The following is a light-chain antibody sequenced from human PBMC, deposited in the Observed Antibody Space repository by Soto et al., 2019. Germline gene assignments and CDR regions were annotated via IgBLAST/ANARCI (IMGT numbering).Light chain of an antibody. CDR2: EVS. V-gene: IGLV2-8*01. CDR3: RSYADINNPPYV. J-gene: IGLJ1*01. CDR1: SSDVGGYSS. Sequence: QFALTQPPSASGSPGQSVTISCTGTSSDVGGYSSVSWYQQHPGKAPKLIIYEVSKRPSGVPDRFSGSESGNTASLTVSGLQADDEADYYCRSYADINNPPYVFGTGTKVTVL.